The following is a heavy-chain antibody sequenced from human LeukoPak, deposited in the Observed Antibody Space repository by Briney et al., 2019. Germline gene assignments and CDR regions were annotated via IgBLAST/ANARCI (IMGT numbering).Heavy chain of an antibody. V-gene: IGHV3-23*01. Sequence: PGGSLRLSCAASRFTFSSYGMSWVRQAPGKGLEWVSAIGGSGGGTYYADSVKGRFTISRDNAKNSLYLQMNSLRAEDTAVYYCAREGKITMVRGVIRYYYMDVWGKGTTVTISS. CDR3: AREGKITMVRGVIRYYYMDV. D-gene: IGHD3-10*01. J-gene: IGHJ6*03. CDR2: IGGSGGGT. CDR1: RFTFSSYG.